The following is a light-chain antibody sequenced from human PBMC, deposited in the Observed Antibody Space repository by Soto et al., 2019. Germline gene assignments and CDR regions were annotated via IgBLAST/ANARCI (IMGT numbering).Light chain of an antibody. CDR1: QSISSW. CDR2: DAS. J-gene: IGKJ5*01. CDR3: QERSQWPPL. Sequence: DIQMTQSPSTLSASVGDRVTITCRASQSISSWLAWYQQKPGKAPKLLIYDASSLESGVPSRFSGSGSGTDFTLTISSLEPEDFAVYYCQERSQWPPLFGQGTRLEIK. V-gene: IGKV1-5*01.